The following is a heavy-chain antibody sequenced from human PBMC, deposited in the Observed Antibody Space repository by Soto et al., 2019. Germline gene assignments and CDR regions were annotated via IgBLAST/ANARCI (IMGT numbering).Heavy chain of an antibody. CDR2: IIPVLDLA. CDR1: GGTLNRET. CDR3: ARGGKLGGDLDV. V-gene: IGHV1-69*02. J-gene: IGHJ6*04. D-gene: IGHD3-10*01. Sequence: QAQLVQSGAEVKKPGSSVKVSCKASGGTLNRETSSWVRQAPGQGLQWMGRIIPVLDLADYAQKFEGRVTITADTSTTTVYLDLSGLGSDDTAVYYCARGGKLGGDLDVWGKGTPVIVSS.